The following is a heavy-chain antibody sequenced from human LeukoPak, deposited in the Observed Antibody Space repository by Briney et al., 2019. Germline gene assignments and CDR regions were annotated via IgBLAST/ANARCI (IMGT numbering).Heavy chain of an antibody. CDR2: INWNGGST. Sequence: SGGSLRLSCAASGFTFDDYGMSWVRQAPGKGLEWVSGINWNGGSTGYADSVRGRFTISRDNFKNTVSLQLNSLRAEDTAMYYCAKDDDWGRFNHWGQGTLVTVSS. V-gene: IGHV3-20*04. D-gene: IGHD3-16*01. J-gene: IGHJ1*01. CDR3: AKDDDWGRFNH. CDR1: GFTFDDYG.